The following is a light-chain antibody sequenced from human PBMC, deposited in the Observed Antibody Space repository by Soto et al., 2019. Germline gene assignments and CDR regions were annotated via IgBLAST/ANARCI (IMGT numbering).Light chain of an antibody. Sequence: QSVLTQPRSVSGSPGQSVTLSCTGTSSDVGGYNYVSWYQQHPGKAPKLMIYDVSKRPSGVPDRFSGSKSGNTASLTISGLQAEDEADYYCCSYAGSYTHYVFGTGTKVTVL. CDR3: CSYAGSYTHYV. CDR1: SSDVGGYNY. V-gene: IGLV2-11*01. CDR2: DVS. J-gene: IGLJ1*01.